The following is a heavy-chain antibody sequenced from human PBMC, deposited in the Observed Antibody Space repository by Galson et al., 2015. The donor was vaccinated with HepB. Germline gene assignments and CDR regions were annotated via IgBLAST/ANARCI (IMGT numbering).Heavy chain of an antibody. J-gene: IGHJ6*02. CDR1: GFTFSSYS. D-gene: IGHD6-19*01. V-gene: IGHV3-48*02. Sequence: SLRLSCAASGFTFSSYSMNWVRQAPGKGLEWVSYISSSGSTIFYADSVKGRFTISRDNAKNSLYLQMNSLRDEDTAVYYCARIWQWGVDRWYYGMDVWGQGTTVTVSS. CDR2: ISSSGSTI. CDR3: ARIWQWGVDRWYYGMDV.